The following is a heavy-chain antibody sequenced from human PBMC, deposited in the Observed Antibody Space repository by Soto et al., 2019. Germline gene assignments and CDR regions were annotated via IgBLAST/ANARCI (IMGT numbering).Heavy chain of an antibody. CDR1: GGTFSSYT. V-gene: IGHV1-69*02. D-gene: IGHD3-3*02. J-gene: IGHJ6*02. CDR3: AGGVAFRVSRGLDE. Sequence: SVKVSCKASGGTFSSYTISWVRQAPGQGLEWMGRIIPILGIANYAQKFQGRVTITADKCTSTAYMELSSLRSDDTAVYYCAGGVAFRVSRGLDEWVQGTMVTLSS. CDR2: IIPILGIA.